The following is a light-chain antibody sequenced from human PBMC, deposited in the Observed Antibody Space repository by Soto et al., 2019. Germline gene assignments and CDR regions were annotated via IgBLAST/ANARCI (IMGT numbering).Light chain of an antibody. Sequence: QSSLTQPASVSGSPGQSNTISCTGTISDVGGYNYVSWYQQHPGKAPKLMIYEVSNRPSGVSNRFSGSKSGNTASLTISGLQAEDEADYYCSSYTSSSTLYVFGTGTKVTVL. CDR3: SSYTSSSTLYV. CDR1: ISDVGGYNY. CDR2: EVS. J-gene: IGLJ1*01. V-gene: IGLV2-14*01.